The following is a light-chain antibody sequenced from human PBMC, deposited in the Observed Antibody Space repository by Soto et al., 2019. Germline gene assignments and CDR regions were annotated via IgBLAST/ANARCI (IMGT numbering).Light chain of an antibody. CDR2: KAS. CDR3: QQYNIYSWT. CDR1: QGISSY. J-gene: IGKJ1*01. Sequence: IQLTQSPSSLSASVGDRVTITCRASQGISSYLAWYQQKPGKAPKLLIYKASSLESGVPSRFSGSGSGTEFTLTISSLQPDDFATYYCQQYNIYSWTFGQGTKVDIK. V-gene: IGKV1-5*03.